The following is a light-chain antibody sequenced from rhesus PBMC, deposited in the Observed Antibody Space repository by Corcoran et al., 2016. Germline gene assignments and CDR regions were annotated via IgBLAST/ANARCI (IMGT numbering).Light chain of an antibody. V-gene: IGKV1-94*01. Sequence: GDRVTVTCRASQGINKELSWYQQKPGKAPTLLIYAASSLQTGGSSRFSCSGSGTDYTLTINSLQPEDVATYYCLQDYTTPWTFGQGTKVEIK. CDR3: LQDYTTPWT. CDR1: QGINKE. CDR2: AAS. J-gene: IGKJ1*01.